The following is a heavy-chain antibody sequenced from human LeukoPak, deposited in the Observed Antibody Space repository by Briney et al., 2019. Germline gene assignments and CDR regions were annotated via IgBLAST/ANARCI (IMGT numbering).Heavy chain of an antibody. J-gene: IGHJ4*02. Sequence: SQTLSLTCTVSGGSISSGGYYWSWIRQPPGKGLEWIGYIYHSGSTYYNPSLKSRVTISVDRSKNQFSLKLSSVTAADTAVYYCARVLWWTKAAAGRHFDYWGQGTLVTVSS. CDR3: ARVLWWTKAAAGRHFDY. D-gene: IGHD6-13*01. CDR2: IYHSGST. CDR1: GGSISSGGYY. V-gene: IGHV4-30-2*01.